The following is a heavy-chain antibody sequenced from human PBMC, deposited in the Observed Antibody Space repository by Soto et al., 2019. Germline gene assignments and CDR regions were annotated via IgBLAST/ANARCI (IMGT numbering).Heavy chain of an antibody. CDR1: GYTFTSYA. CDR2: INAGNGNT. V-gene: IGHV1-3*01. Sequence: QVQLVQSGAEVKKPGASVKVSCKASGYTFTSYAMHWVRQAPGQRLEWMGWINAGNGNTKYSQKFQGRVTITRDPSASTAYMELSSLRSEDTAVYYCASSYSNYALIDYYYYGMDVWGQGTTVTVSS. D-gene: IGHD4-4*01. CDR3: ASSYSNYALIDYYYYGMDV. J-gene: IGHJ6*02.